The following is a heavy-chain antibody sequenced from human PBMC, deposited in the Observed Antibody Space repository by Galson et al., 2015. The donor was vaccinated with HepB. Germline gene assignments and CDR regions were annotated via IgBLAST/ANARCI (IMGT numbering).Heavy chain of an antibody. CDR3: AQLGTGY. D-gene: IGHD6-13*01. CDR2: IHGGNKR. J-gene: IGHJ4*02. CDR1: GFSIRSHY. V-gene: IGHV3-53*01. Sequence: SLRLSCAASGFSIRSHYMNWVRQAPGKGLEWVSVIHGGNKRYCADSVKGRFTMSRDDSINTLYLQMNSLRAEDTAVYYCAQLGTGYWGQGTPVTVSS.